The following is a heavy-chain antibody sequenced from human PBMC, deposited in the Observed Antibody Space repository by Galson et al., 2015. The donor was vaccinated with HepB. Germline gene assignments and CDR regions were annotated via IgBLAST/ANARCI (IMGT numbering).Heavy chain of an antibody. D-gene: IGHD3-9*01. J-gene: IGHJ4*02. Sequence: SLRLSCAASGFTFSKAWMNWVRQAPGKGLEWVGRVKSKGDGGTTEYGAPVKGRFTISRDDSESMLYLQMSGLKTEDTAVYYCTTTGVLRYFDWRLSVQGGFDYWGQGTLVTVSS. CDR1: GFTFSKAW. CDR2: VKSKGDGGTT. V-gene: IGHV3-15*01. CDR3: TTTGVLRYFDWRLSVQGGFDY.